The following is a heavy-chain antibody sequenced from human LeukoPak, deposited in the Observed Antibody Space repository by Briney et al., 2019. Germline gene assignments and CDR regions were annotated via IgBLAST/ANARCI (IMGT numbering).Heavy chain of an antibody. V-gene: IGHV1-46*01. CDR1: GYTFTSYY. CDR3: ARDNTATGPFDN. Sequence: ASVKVSCKASGYTFTSYYMHWARQAPGQGLEWMGIIDPSGGSTSYAQKFQGRVTMTRDTSTSTVYMELSSLRSEDTAVYYCARDNTATGPFDNWGQGTLVTVSS. CDR2: IDPSGGST. J-gene: IGHJ4*02. D-gene: IGHD1-1*01.